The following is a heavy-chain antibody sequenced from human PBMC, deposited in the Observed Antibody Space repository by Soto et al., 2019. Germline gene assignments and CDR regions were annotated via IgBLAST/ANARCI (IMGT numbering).Heavy chain of an antibody. Sequence: ASVKVSCKASGYTFTSYYMHWVRQAPGQGLEWMGIINPSGGSTSYAQKFQGRVTMTRDTSTSTVYMELSSLRPEDTAVYYCARVGYDSSGAQDAFDIWGQGTMVTVSS. CDR2: INPSGGST. D-gene: IGHD3-22*01. CDR1: GYTFTSYY. V-gene: IGHV1-46*01. CDR3: ARVGYDSSGAQDAFDI. J-gene: IGHJ3*02.